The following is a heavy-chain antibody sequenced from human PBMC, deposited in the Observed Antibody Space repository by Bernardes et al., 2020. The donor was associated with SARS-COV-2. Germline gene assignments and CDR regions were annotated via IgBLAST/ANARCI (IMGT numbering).Heavy chain of an antibody. Sequence: GSLRLSCAASGFTFSSYSMNWVRQAPGKGLEWVSSISSSSSYIYYADSVTGRFTISRDNAKNSLYLHMNSLRAEDTAVYYCAREGVLRYFDWLLYYYGMDVWGQGTTVTVSS. CDR3: AREGVLRYFDWLLYYYGMDV. D-gene: IGHD3-9*01. V-gene: IGHV3-21*01. CDR1: GFTFSSYS. J-gene: IGHJ6*02. CDR2: ISSSSSYI.